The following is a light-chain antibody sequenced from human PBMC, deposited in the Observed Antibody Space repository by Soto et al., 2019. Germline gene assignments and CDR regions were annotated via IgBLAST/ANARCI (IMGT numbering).Light chain of an antibody. CDR2: ENN. CDR3: GTWDSSLSTVV. J-gene: IGLJ2*01. V-gene: IGLV1-51*02. Sequence: QAVLTQPPSVSAAPGQRVTISCSGGSSNIGKNFVSWYQQVPRTAPKLLIYENNKRLAGIPDRFSGSQSGTSATLGITGLQTGDEADYYCGTWDSSLSTVVFGGGTKLTVL. CDR1: SSNIGKNF.